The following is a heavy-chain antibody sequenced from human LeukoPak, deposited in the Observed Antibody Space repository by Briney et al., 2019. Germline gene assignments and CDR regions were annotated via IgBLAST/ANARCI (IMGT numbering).Heavy chain of an antibody. CDR3: ARAYISGGYSDLGY. J-gene: IGHJ4*02. CDR2: TNGDDSST. D-gene: IGHD3-10*01. CDR1: GFTFSSFW. Sequence: GGSLRLSCAVSGFTFSSFWMHWVRQTPGKGLVWVSRTNGDDSSTSYADSVKGRFTISRDNAKNTLYLQMNSLRVEDTAVYYCARAYISGGYSDLGYWGQGTLVTVSS. V-gene: IGHV3-74*01.